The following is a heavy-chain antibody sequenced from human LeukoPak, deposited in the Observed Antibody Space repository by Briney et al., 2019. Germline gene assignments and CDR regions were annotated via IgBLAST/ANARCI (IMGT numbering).Heavy chain of an antibody. Sequence: GGSLRISCAASGFTFSSYAMHWVRQAPGKGLEWVAVISYDGSNKYYADSVKGRFTISRDNSKNTLYLQMNSLRAEDTAVYYCARYGDYVAFDIWGQGTMVTVSS. J-gene: IGHJ3*02. D-gene: IGHD4-17*01. CDR2: ISYDGSNK. V-gene: IGHV3-30*04. CDR3: ARYGDYVAFDI. CDR1: GFTFSSYA.